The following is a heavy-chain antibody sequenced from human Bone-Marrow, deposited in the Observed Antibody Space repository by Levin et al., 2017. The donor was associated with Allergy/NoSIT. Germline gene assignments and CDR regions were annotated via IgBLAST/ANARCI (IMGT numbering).Heavy chain of an antibody. CDR1: GFTFANYG. Sequence: GESLKISCAASGFTFANYGMHWVRQAPGKGLEWVAIISNDGSKKYYVDSVKGRFTVSRDNSKNTLYLQMNSLRAEDTAVYYCAKDRPSDNHWAFDYWGQGTLVTVSS. CDR2: ISNDGSKK. D-gene: IGHD1-14*01. J-gene: IGHJ4*02. V-gene: IGHV3-30*18. CDR3: AKDRPSDNHWAFDY.